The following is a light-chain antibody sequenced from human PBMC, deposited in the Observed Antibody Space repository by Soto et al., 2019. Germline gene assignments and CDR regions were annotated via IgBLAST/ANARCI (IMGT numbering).Light chain of an antibody. Sequence: EIVLTQSPGTLSLSPGGRATLSCRASQSVSSSYLAWYQQKPGQAPRLLIYGASSRATGIPDRFSGSGSGTDFTLTISRLEPEDFAVYYCQQYGSSPQTFGQGTKVDTK. J-gene: IGKJ1*01. CDR2: GAS. V-gene: IGKV3-20*01. CDR3: QQYGSSPQT. CDR1: QSVSSSY.